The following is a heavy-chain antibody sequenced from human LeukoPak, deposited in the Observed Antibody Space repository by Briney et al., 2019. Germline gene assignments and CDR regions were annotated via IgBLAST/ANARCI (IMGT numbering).Heavy chain of an antibody. CDR2: INHSGST. J-gene: IGHJ4*02. Sequence: SETLSLTCAVYGGSFSGYYWSWIRQPPGKGLEWIGEINHSGSTNYNPSLKSRVTISVDTSKNQFSLKLSSVTAADTAVYYCARGLPALGRELHDYFDYWGQGTLVTVSS. D-gene: IGHD1-26*01. CDR3: ARGLPALGRELHDYFDY. CDR1: GGSFSGYY. V-gene: IGHV4-34*01.